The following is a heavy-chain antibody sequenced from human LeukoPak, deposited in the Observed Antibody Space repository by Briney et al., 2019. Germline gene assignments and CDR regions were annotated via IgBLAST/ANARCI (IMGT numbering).Heavy chain of an antibody. CDR2: INPNSGGT. Sequence: ASVKVSCKASGYTFTGYYMHWVRQAPGQGLEWMGWINPNSGGTNYAQKFQGRVTMTRDTSISTAYMELRSLRSDDTAVYYCARVSGGSGFYYMDVWGKGTTVTISS. J-gene: IGHJ6*03. D-gene: IGHD3-10*01. V-gene: IGHV1-2*02. CDR3: ARVSGGSGFYYMDV. CDR1: GYTFTGYY.